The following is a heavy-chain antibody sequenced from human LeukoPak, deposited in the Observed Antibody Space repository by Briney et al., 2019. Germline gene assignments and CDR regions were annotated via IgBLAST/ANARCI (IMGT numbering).Heavy chain of an antibody. Sequence: GGSLRLSCAASGFTFSSYWMHWVRQAPGKGLVWVSRINSDGSSTSYADSVKGRFTISRDNAKNTLYLQMNSLRAEDKAVYYCARASGSGSYYDSGLDYWGQGTLVTVSS. D-gene: IGHD3-10*01. CDR2: INSDGSST. CDR1: GFTFSSYW. CDR3: ARASGSGSYYDSGLDY. V-gene: IGHV3-74*01. J-gene: IGHJ4*02.